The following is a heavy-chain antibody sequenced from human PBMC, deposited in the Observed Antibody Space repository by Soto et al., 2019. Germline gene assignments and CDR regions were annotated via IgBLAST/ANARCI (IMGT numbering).Heavy chain of an antibody. Sequence: GASVKVSCKASGYTFTSYDINWVRQATGQGLEWMGWMNPNSGNTGYAQKFQGRVTMTRNTSISTAYMELSSLRSEDTAVYYCARDFEYSGYDYLAGFGFDYWGQGTLVTVSS. V-gene: IGHV1-8*01. CDR1: GYTFTSYD. CDR2: MNPNSGNT. CDR3: ARDFEYSGYDYLAGFGFDY. J-gene: IGHJ4*02. D-gene: IGHD5-12*01.